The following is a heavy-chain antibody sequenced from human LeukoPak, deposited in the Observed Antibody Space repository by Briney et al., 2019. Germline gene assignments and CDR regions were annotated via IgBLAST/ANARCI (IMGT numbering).Heavy chain of an antibody. CDR2: ISAYNGNT. J-gene: IGHJ4*02. CDR3: ARPSSDPYYYGSGSYSPFGY. CDR1: GYTFTSYG. Sequence: ASVKVSCKASGYTFTSYGISWVRQAPGQGLEWMGWISAYNGNTNYAQKLQGRVTMTTDTSTSTAYMELRSLRSDDTAVYYCARPSSDPYYYGSGSYSPFGYWGQGTLVTVSS. V-gene: IGHV1-18*01. D-gene: IGHD3-10*01.